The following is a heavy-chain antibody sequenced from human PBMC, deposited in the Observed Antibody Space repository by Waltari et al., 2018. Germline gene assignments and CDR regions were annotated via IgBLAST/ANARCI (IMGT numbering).Heavy chain of an antibody. J-gene: IGHJ3*02. CDR1: GYTFTGYY. CDR2: SNPHSDDT. CDR3: ARAIVGAAESFDI. D-gene: IGHD1-26*01. Sequence: QVKLVQSGAEVKKPGASVKVSCKAAGYTFTGYYLHWVRQAPGQGPGWMGWSNPHSDDTNYAQKFQGRVTMTRDTAISTAYMELSRLGSDDTAVYYCARAIVGAAESFDIWGQGTVVTVSP. V-gene: IGHV1-2*02.